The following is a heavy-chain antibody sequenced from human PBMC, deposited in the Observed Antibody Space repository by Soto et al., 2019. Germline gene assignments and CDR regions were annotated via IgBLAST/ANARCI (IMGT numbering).Heavy chain of an antibody. CDR2: INPNSGGT. J-gene: IGHJ6*02. CDR1: GYTFTGYY. Sequence: QVQLVQSGAEVKKPGASVKVSCKASGYTFTGYYIHWVRQAPGQGLEWMGWINPNSGGTNYAQKFQGWVTMTRDTSISTAYMELRRLRSDDTAVYFCARDPEPINVPAPWYYGMDVWGQGTTVTVSS. V-gene: IGHV1-2*04. CDR3: ARDPEPINVPAPWYYGMDV. D-gene: IGHD2-2*01.